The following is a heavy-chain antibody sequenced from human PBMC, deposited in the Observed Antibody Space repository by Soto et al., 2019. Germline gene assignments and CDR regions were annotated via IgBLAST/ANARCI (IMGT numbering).Heavy chain of an antibody. CDR2: ISGSGGST. D-gene: IGHD2-21*02. J-gene: IGHJ4*02. Sequence: EVQLLESGGGLVQPGGSLRLSCAASGFTFSSYAMSWVRQAPGKGLEWVSAISGSGGSTYYADSVKGWFTISRDNSKNTLYLQMNSLRAEDTAVYYCAKSGRPAVVTAPDYWGQGTLVTVSS. CDR1: GFTFSSYA. CDR3: AKSGRPAVVTAPDY. V-gene: IGHV3-23*01.